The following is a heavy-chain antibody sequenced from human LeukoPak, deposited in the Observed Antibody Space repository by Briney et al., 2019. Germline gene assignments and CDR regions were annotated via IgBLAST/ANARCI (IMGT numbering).Heavy chain of an antibody. CDR1: GFTFSSYG. CDR3: ARESYGIGCSCYFVVSNKEYYFDY. J-gene: IGHJ4*02. V-gene: IGHV3-30*02. Sequence: PGGSLRLSCAASGFTFSSYGMHWVRQAPGKGLEWVAFIRYDGSNKYYADSVKGRFTISRDNSKNTLYLHVNSLRPEDTAVYYWARESYGIGCSCYFVVSNKEYYFDYWGQGTLVTVSS. D-gene: IGHD2-15*01. CDR2: IRYDGSNK.